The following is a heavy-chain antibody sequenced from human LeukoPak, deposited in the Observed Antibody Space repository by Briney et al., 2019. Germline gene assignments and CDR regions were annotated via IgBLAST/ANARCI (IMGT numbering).Heavy chain of an antibody. CDR2: IIPIFGTA. CDR1: GYTFTSYA. D-gene: IGHD6-13*01. J-gene: IGHJ5*02. Sequence: SVKVSCKASGYTFTSYAMNWVRQAPGQGLEWMGGIIPIFGTANYAQKFQGRVTITADESTSTAYMELSSLRSEDTAVYYCAREGSSSWYWFDPWGQGTLVTVSS. CDR3: AREGSSSWYWFDP. V-gene: IGHV1-69*13.